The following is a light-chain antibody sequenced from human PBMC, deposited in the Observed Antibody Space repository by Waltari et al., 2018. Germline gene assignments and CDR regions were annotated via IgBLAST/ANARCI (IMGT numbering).Light chain of an antibody. J-gene: IGKJ1*01. Sequence: IQMTQSPSTLSASVGDRVTITCRASQRIGSWLAWYQQKPGKAPKLLISKASVLEGGVPPRISGSGSGTEFTLTITSLQPDDFATYYCQQYKSFWTCGQGTKV. CDR3: QQYKSFWT. V-gene: IGKV1-5*03. CDR2: KAS. CDR1: QRIGSW.